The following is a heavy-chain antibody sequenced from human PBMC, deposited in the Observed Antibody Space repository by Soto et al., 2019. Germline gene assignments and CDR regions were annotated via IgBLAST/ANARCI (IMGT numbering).Heavy chain of an antibody. CDR2: IYPGDHET. V-gene: IGHV5-51*01. CDR3: ARQHPLDSRVWYT. D-gene: IGHD6-19*01. CDR1: GYTFSNFW. Sequence: GESLKISCQSSGYTFSNFWIGWVRQLPGKGLEWMGIIYPGDHETRYSPSFQGQVTISADKSLSTAYLQWNSLQASDTAIYYCARQHPLDSRVWYTWGQGTLVTVSS. J-gene: IGHJ4*02.